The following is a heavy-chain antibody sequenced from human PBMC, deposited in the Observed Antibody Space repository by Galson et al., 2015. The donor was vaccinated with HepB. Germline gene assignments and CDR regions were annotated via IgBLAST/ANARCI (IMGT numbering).Heavy chain of an antibody. D-gene: IGHD5-12*01. CDR1: GFTFSSYG. Sequence: SLRLSCAASGFTFSSYGMHRVRQAPGKGLEWVAVISYDGSHKYSADYVKGRFTISRDNSKNTLYLQMNSLRAEDTAVYYCAKSRGSSYNKQKYYYYGMDVWGQVTTVTVSS. CDR3: AKSRGSSYNKQKYYYYGMDV. V-gene: IGHV3-30*18. J-gene: IGHJ6*02. CDR2: ISYDGSHK.